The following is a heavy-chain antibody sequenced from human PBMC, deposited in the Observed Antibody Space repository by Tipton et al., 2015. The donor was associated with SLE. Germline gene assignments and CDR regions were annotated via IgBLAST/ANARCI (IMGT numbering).Heavy chain of an antibody. CDR3: TIFFLVLRFLDSRYYFDN. CDR1: GFTFGDYA. CDR2: IRSKASGGTT. J-gene: IGHJ4*02. D-gene: IGHD3-3*01. Sequence: SLRLSCTASGFTFGDYAMSWVRQAPGEGMEWVGFIRSKASGGTTEYAASVKGRFTISRDDSKSIAYLQMNSLKTEDTAVDYCTIFFLVLRFLDSRYYFDNWGQGTLVTVTS. V-gene: IGHV3-49*04.